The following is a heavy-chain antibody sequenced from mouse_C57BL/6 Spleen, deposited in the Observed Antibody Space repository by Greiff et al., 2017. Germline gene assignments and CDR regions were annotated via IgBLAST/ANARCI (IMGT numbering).Heavy chain of an antibody. J-gene: IGHJ2*01. D-gene: IGHD2-4*01. CDR2: IDPSDSET. CDR1: GYTFTSYW. CDR3: AREGGYDYDDYFDY. Sequence: QVQLQQPGAELVRPGSSVKLSCKASGYTFTSYWMHWVKQRPIQGLEWIGNIDPSDSETHYNQKFKDKATLTVDKSSSTAYMQLSSLTSEDSAVYYCAREGGYDYDDYFDYWGQGTTLTVSS. V-gene: IGHV1-52*01.